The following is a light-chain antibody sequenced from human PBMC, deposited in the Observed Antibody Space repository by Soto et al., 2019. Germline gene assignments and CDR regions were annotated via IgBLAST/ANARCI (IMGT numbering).Light chain of an antibody. J-gene: IGKJ1*01. Sequence: EIVMTQSPATLSVSPGERATLSCMASQSVTSYLAWYQQKPGQAPRLLIYGASTRATGIPARFSGSGSRTEFTLTISSLQSEDFAVYYCQHYKNWPPWTFGQRTKDEIK. CDR3: QHYKNWPPWT. V-gene: IGKV3-15*01. CDR1: QSVTSY. CDR2: GAS.